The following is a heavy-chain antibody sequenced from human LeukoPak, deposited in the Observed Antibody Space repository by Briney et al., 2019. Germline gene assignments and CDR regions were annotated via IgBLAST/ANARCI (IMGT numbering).Heavy chain of an antibody. J-gene: IGHJ4*02. D-gene: IGHD3-22*01. CDR3: ARDSHYYDSSGV. CDR2: IYTSGRT. V-gene: IGHV4-61*02. CDR1: GGSISSGSYY. Sequence: NPSETLSLTCTVSGGSISSGSYYWSWIRQPAGKGLEWIGRIYTSGRTNYNPSLKSRVTISVDTSKNQFSLKLSSVTAADTAVYYCARDSHYYDSSGVWGQGTLVTVSS.